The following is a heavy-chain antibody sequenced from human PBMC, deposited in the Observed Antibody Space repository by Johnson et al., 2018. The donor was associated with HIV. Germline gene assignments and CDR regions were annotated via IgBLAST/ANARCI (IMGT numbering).Heavy chain of an antibody. D-gene: IGHD5-12*01. Sequence: QVQLVESGGGVVQPGGSLRLSCAASGFAFSNYAMHWVRQAPGKGLEWMAIISYDGSNKYYADSVRGRFTISRDNSKNTLYLQMNSLRAEDTAVYFCARNQGYNGFEPDAFDIWGRGTMVTVSS. CDR1: GFAFSNYA. CDR3: ARNQGYNGFEPDAFDI. CDR2: ISYDGSNK. J-gene: IGHJ3*02. V-gene: IGHV3-30-3*01.